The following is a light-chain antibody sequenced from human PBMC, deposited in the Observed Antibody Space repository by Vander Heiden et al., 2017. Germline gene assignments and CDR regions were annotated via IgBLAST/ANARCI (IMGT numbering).Light chain of an antibody. V-gene: IGKV1-5*03. Sequence: DIQMTQSPSTLSASVGDTVTITCRASQSVKSWLAWHQQKPGKVPKLLIYQASTLESGVPSRFSGSESGTELTLTISSLQPDDFAIYYCQQYNSYPWTFGQGTKVEI. CDR1: QSVKSW. J-gene: IGKJ1*01. CDR3: QQYNSYPWT. CDR2: QAS.